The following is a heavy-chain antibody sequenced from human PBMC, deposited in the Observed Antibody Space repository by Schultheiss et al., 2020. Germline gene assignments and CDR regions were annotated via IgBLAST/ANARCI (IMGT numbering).Heavy chain of an antibody. Sequence: SVKVSCKASGGTFSSYAISWVRQAPGQGLEWMGGIIPIFGTVNYAQKFQGRVTITADESTSTAYMELSSMRSEDTAVYYCARDRGYCSGGSCYLYWGQGNLGTVYS. D-gene: IGHD2-15*01. CDR2: IIPIFGTV. V-gene: IGHV1-69*13. CDR3: ARDRGYCSGGSCYLY. J-gene: IGHJ4*02. CDR1: GGTFSSYA.